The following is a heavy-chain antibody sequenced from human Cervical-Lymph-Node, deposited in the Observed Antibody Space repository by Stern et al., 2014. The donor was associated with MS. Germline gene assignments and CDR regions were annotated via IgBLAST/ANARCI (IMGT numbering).Heavy chain of an antibody. CDR2: VIPFVGTS. CDR3: ARGSGDNWFGP. CDR1: GG. J-gene: IGHJ5*02. Sequence: QVQLVQSGAEVKKPGSSVKVSCKSSGGISWVRQAPGQGLEWMGGVIPFVGTSNDAQKFQGRVTITADTSTNTTYLHLSRLTSADTAVYYCARGSGDNWFGPWGQGTLVTVSS. V-gene: IGHV1-69*14. D-gene: IGHD3-10*01.